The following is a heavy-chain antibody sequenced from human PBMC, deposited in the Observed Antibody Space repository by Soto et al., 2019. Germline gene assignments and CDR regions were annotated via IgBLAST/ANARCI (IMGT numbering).Heavy chain of an antibody. V-gene: IGHV1-69*13. J-gene: IGHJ6*02. D-gene: IGHD1-20*01. Sequence: SVKVSCKASGGTFSSYAISWVRQAPGQGLEWMGGIIPIFGTANYAQKFQGRVTITADESTSTAYMELSSLRSEDTAVYYCGRDREWGYGLIIGIFSGHYYVMDVWGQGTTVPVSS. CDR2: IIPIFGTA. CDR3: GRDREWGYGLIIGIFSGHYYVMDV. CDR1: GGTFSSYA.